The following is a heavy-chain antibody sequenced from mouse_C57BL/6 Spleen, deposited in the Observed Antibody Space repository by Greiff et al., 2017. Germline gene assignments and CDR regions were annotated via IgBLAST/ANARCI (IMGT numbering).Heavy chain of an antibody. CDR1: GFTFSDYG. J-gene: IGHJ3*01. CDR2: LSSGSSTI. V-gene: IGHV5-17*01. D-gene: IGHD2-3*01. CDR3: ARDDGYRAGFAY. Sequence: EVKVVESGGGLVKPGGSLKLSCAASGFTFSDYGMHWVRQAPEKGLEWVAYLSSGSSTIYYADTVKGRFSISRDNAKNTLFLQMTSLRSEDTAMYYGARDDGYRAGFAYWGQGTLVTVSA.